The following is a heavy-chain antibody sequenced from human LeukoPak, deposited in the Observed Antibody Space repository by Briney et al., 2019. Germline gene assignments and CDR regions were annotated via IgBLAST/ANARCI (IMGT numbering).Heavy chain of an antibody. CDR1: GFTFSSYA. Sequence: GGSLRLSCAASGFTFSSYAMHWVRQAPGKGLEWVAVISYDGSNKYYADSVKGRFTISRDNSKNTLYLQMGSLRAEDMAVYHCARAIGIQLWLRSDYWGQGTLVTVSS. D-gene: IGHD5-18*01. V-gene: IGHV3-30*14. J-gene: IGHJ4*02. CDR3: ARAIGIQLWLRSDY. CDR2: ISYDGSNK.